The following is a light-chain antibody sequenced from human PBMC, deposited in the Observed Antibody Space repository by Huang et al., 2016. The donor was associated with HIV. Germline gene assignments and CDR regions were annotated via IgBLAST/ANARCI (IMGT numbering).Light chain of an antibody. CDR1: QSVRNDY. CDR2: GAS. Sequence: EIVLTQSPGTLSVSPGDRATLSCRASQSVRNDYLAWYQQKPGQAPELLSYGASTMATAIPDSFTGSGSGTDFSLTISRLEPEDFVVYYCQQYGSSPFTFGPGTRVDIK. CDR3: QQYGSSPFT. V-gene: IGKV3-20*01. J-gene: IGKJ3*01.